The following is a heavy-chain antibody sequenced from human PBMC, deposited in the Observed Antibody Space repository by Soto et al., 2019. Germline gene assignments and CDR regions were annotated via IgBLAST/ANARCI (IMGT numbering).Heavy chain of an antibody. D-gene: IGHD3-10*01. CDR1: AYTFTAYQ. V-gene: IGHV1-2*02. CDR2: INPKSGDT. CDR3: ASGSRKGFLDD. J-gene: IGHJ4*01. Sequence: SVKVSCKVSAYTFTAYQIHWVRQAPGQGLEWMGWINPKSGDTNSAQKFQGRVTVTRDMSISTAYVELSGLTSDDPAVYSCASGSRKGFLDDWGQGTMVTVSS.